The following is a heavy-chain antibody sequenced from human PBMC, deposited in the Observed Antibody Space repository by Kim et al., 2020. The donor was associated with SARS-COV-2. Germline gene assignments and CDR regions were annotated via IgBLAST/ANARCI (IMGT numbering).Heavy chain of an antibody. J-gene: IGHJ4*02. D-gene: IGHD1-26*01. CDR1: GYNFTGYY. CDR2: INPNTGGT. CDR3: ARVGSGSSPFDS. V-gene: IGHV1-2*02. Sequence: ASVKVSCKASGYNFTGYYMHWVRQAPGQGLEWMGWINPNTGGTNYAQKFQGRVSMTRDTSIRTAYMELSSLRSDDTAVYFCARVGSGSSPFDSWGQGTLVTVSS.